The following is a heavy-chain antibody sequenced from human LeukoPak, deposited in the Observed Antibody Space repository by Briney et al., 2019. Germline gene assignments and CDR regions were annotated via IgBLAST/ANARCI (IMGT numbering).Heavy chain of an antibody. Sequence: GGSLRLSCAASGFTISNAWMNWVRQAPGKGLEWVGRIESKADGGITDYAAPVKGRFTISRDDSKNTLYLQINSLKTEDTALYYCSTNVWFDAWGQGTLVTVSS. V-gene: IGHV3-15*04. J-gene: IGHJ5*02. CDR3: STNVWFDA. CDR2: IESKADGGIT. CDR1: GFTISNAW.